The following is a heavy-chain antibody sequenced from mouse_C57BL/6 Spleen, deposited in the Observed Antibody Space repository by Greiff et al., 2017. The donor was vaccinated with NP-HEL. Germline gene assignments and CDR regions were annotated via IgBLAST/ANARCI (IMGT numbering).Heavy chain of an antibody. V-gene: IGHV2-2*01. CDR2: IWSGGST. Sequence: QVQLQQSGPGLVQPSQSLSITCTVSGFSLTSYGVHWVRQSPGKGLEWLGVIWSGGSTDYNAAFISRLSISKDNSKSQVFFKMNSLQADDTAIYYCARKDYGSSYAMGYWGQGTSVTVSS. J-gene: IGHJ4*01. CDR1: GFSLTSYG. D-gene: IGHD1-1*01. CDR3: ARKDYGSSYAMGY.